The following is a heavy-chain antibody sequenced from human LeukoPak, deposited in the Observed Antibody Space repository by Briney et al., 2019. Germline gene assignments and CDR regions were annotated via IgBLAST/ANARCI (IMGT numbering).Heavy chain of an antibody. Sequence: SETLSLTCTVSGGSISSYYWSWIRRPPGKGLEWIGYIYYSGSTNYNPSLKSRVTISVDTSKNQFSLKLSSVTAADTAVYYCARSRYYDSSGYFTDRSAFDIWGQGTMVTVSS. CDR3: ARSRYYDSSGYFTDRSAFDI. D-gene: IGHD3-22*01. CDR2: IYYSGST. V-gene: IGHV4-59*01. CDR1: GGSISSYY. J-gene: IGHJ3*02.